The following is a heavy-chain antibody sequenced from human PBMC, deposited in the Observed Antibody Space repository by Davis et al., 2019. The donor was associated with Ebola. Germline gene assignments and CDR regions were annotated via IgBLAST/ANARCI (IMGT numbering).Heavy chain of an antibody. CDR1: GGSFSGYY. CDR2: INHSGST. V-gene: IGHV4-34*01. Sequence: PSETLSLTCAVYGGSFSGYYWSWIRQPPGKGLEWIGEINHSGSTNYNASLKSRVTISVDTSKNQFSLKLSSVTAADTAVYYCARHVALGYCSSTSCHNLPDYWGQGTLVTVSS. D-gene: IGHD2-2*02. J-gene: IGHJ4*02. CDR3: ARHVALGYCSSTSCHNLPDY.